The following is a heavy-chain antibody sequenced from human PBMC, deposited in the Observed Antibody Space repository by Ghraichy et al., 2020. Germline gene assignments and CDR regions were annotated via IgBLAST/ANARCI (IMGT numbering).Heavy chain of an antibody. Sequence: GESLNISCKASGYIFTTYWIGWVRQMPGKGLEWMGIIYPDDSDTRYSPSFQGQVTISADKSINTAYLQWSSLKASDTAMYFCAIPWATSSGGFDSWGQGTLVTVSS. V-gene: IGHV5-51*01. CDR2: IYPDDSDT. CDR1: GYIFTTYW. D-gene: IGHD6-6*01. CDR3: AIPWATSSGGFDS. J-gene: IGHJ4*02.